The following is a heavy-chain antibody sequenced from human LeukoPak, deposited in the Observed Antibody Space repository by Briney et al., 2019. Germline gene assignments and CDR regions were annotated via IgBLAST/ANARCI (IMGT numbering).Heavy chain of an antibody. CDR3: ARHSCYDS. CDR2: IYAGDSST. V-gene: IGHV5-51*01. J-gene: IGHJ4*02. D-gene: IGHD3-16*01. CDR1: GFTFTTYS. Sequence: GGSLRLSCAASGFTFTTYSFAWVRQMPGKGLEWMGVIYAGDSSTRYSPSFQGQMTISVDKSISTAYLQWSSLKASDSAIYYCARHSCYDSWGQGTLVTVSS.